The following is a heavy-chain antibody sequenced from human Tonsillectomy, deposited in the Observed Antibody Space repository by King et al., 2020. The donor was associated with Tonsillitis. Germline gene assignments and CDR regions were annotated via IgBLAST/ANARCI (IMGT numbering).Heavy chain of an antibody. D-gene: IGHD3-10*01. CDR1: GFTFSNYD. CDR2: ISYDGSNK. V-gene: IGHV3-30*04. Sequence: VQLVDSGGGVVQPGRSLRLSCVVSGFTFSNYDMHWVRQAPGKGLEWVAVISYDGSNKYYADSVKGRFTISRDNSKNTLYLQMNSLRAEDTAVYYCARESDAGAPMDWGQGTLVTVSS. CDR3: ARESDAGAPMD. J-gene: IGHJ4*02.